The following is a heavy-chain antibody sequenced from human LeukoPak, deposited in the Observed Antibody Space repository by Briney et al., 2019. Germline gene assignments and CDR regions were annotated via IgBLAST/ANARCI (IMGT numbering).Heavy chain of an antibody. CDR1: GFIFDDYA. CDR3: AKDIGRVDTASTYMDV. Sequence: GRSLRLSCAASGFIFDDYAMHWVRQAPGKGLEWVSSISWNSFTIGYAVSVKGRFTISRDNAKNSLYLQMNSLRVEDTALYYCAKDIGRVDTASTYMDVWGRGTTVTISS. V-gene: IGHV3-9*01. CDR2: ISWNSFTI. J-gene: IGHJ6*03. D-gene: IGHD5-18*01.